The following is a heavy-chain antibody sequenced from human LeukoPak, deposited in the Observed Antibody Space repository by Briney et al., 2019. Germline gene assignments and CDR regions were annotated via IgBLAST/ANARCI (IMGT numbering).Heavy chain of an antibody. D-gene: IGHD3-10*01. CDR3: ARDELGEPTYYFDY. CDR2: ISYDGSNK. V-gene: IGHV3-30*03. CDR1: GFTFSSYG. Sequence: GGSLRLSCAASGFTFSSYGMHWVRQAPGKGLEWVAVISYDGSNKYYADSVKGRFTISRDNSKNTLYLRMNSLRAEDTAVYYCARDELGEPTYYFDYWGQGTLVTVSS. J-gene: IGHJ4*02.